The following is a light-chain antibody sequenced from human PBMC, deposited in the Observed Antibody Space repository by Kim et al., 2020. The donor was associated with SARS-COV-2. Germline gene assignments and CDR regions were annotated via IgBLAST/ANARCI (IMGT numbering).Light chain of an antibody. Sequence: DIQMTQSPSSLSASVGDRVTITCRASQSISSYFNWYQQKPGKAPKLLIYAACSLQSGVPSRFSGSGSGTDFTLTISSLQPEDVATYYCQQSYSTPWAFGQGTKVAIK. CDR1: QSISSY. CDR2: AAC. J-gene: IGKJ1*01. V-gene: IGKV1-39*01. CDR3: QQSYSTPWA.